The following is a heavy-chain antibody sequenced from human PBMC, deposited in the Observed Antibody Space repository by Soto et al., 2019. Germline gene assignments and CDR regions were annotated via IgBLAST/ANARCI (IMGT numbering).Heavy chain of an antibody. D-gene: IGHD2-21*01. CDR1: GGSITSGHYY. CDR2: IYYSGST. Sequence: QVQLQESGPGLVKPSQTLSLTCTVSGGSITSGHYYWSWIRQHPGKGLEWVAYIYYSGSTYYHPSLKGRVTISEDTSKNQFSLRLNSATAADTAVYYCASWAIGGDFDIWGQGTMVTVSS. V-gene: IGHV4-31*03. CDR3: ASWAIGGDFDI. J-gene: IGHJ3*02.